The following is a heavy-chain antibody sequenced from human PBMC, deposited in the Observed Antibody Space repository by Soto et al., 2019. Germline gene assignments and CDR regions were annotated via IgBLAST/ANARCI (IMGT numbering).Heavy chain of an antibody. V-gene: IGHV1-69*13. CDR1: GGTFSSYA. J-gene: IGHJ6*02. D-gene: IGHD3-10*01. Sequence: GASVKVSCKASGGTFSSYAISWVRQAPGQGLEWMGGIIPIFGTANYAQKFQGRVTITADESTSTAYMELSSLRSEDTAVYYCARFTLRGEYEVARYYYGMDVWGQGTTVTVS. CDR3: ARFTLRGEYEVARYYYGMDV. CDR2: IIPIFGTA.